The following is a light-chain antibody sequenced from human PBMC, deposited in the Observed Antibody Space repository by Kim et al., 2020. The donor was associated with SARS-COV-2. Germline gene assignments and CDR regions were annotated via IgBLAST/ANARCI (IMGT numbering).Light chain of an antibody. J-gene: IGKJ3*01. CDR3: QQNYDLPFT. V-gene: IGKV1-33*01. CDR1: QDISTY. CDR2: DAS. Sequence: SSVGDRVTITCQASQDISTYLNWYQQKPGKAPKVLIYDASNLEIGVLSRFSGSGSGTDFTFTITSLQPEDIATYYCQQNYDLPFTFGPGTKVDIK.